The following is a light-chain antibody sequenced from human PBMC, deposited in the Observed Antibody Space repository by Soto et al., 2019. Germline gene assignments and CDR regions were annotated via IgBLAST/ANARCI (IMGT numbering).Light chain of an antibody. CDR1: TSDVGIYNL. J-gene: IGLJ3*02. Sequence: QSALTQPASMSGSPGQSITISCSGTTSDVGIYNLVSWYQQHPGKAPKLVIYEVDKRPSGVSNRFSGSRSGNTASLTISGLQSEDEADYYCSSYAGSRGVFGGGTKLTVL. V-gene: IGLV2-23*02. CDR3: SSYAGSRGV. CDR2: EVD.